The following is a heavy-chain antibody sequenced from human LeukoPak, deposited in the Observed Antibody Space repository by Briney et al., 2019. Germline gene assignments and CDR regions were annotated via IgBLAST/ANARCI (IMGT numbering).Heavy chain of an antibody. V-gene: IGHV3-21*01. J-gene: IGHJ4*02. Sequence: GGSLRLSCAASGFTFSSYSMNWVRQAPGKGLEWVSSISSTSSYIYYADSVKGRFTISRDNAKNSLYLQMNSLRVEDTAVYYCASPANYVSGTFDYWGQGTLVTVSS. D-gene: IGHD4/OR15-4a*01. CDR1: GFTFSSYS. CDR3: ASPANYVSGTFDY. CDR2: ISSTSSYI.